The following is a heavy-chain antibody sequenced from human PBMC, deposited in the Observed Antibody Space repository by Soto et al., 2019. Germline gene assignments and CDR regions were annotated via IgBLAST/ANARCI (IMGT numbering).Heavy chain of an antibody. J-gene: IGHJ4*02. D-gene: IGHD3-3*01. V-gene: IGHV1-58*02. CDR3: AARSITIFGVAEY. CDR2: IVVGSGNT. CDR1: GFTFTSSA. Sequence: SVKVSCKVSGFTFTSSAMQWVRQARGQRLEWIGWIVVGSGNTNYAQKFQERVTITRDMSTSTAYMELSSLRSEDTAVYYCAARSITIFGVAEYWGKGTLVTVAS.